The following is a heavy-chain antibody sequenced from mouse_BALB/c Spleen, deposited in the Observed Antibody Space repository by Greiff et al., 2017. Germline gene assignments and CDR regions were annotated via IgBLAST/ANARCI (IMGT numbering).Heavy chain of an antibody. D-gene: IGHD2-10*02. CDR3: ARWYGKPDYFDY. V-gene: IGHV1-52*01. Sequence: VQLQQPGAELVRPGAPVKLSCKASGSTFTSYWMHWVKQRPGHGLEWIGLIDPSDSETHYNQMFKDKATLTVDKSSSTAYMQLSSLTSEDSAVDYCARWYGKPDYFDYWGQGTTLTVSA. CDR1: GSTFTSYW. J-gene: IGHJ2*01. CDR2: IDPSDSET.